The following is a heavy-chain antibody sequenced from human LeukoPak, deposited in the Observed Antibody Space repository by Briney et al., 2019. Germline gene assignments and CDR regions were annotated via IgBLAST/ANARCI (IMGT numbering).Heavy chain of an antibody. V-gene: IGHV4-31*03. J-gene: IGHJ4*02. CDR1: GGSISSGGYY. CDR3: ARARDLTIFGVVSPGTLDY. Sequence: SQTLSLTCTVSGGSISSGGYYWSWIRQHPGKGLEWIGYIYYSGSTYYNPSLKSRVTISVDTSKNQFSLKLSSVTAADTAVYYCARARDLTIFGVVSPGTLDYWGQGTLVTVSS. D-gene: IGHD3-3*01. CDR2: IYYSGST.